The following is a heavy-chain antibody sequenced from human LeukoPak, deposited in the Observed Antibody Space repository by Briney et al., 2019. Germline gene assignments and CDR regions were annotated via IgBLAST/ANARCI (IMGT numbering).Heavy chain of an antibody. J-gene: IGHJ5*02. D-gene: IGHD2-2*02. CDR1: GYSNSSGYY. CDR2: IYHSGST. V-gene: IGHV4-38-2*02. CDR3: ARESPYHH. Sequence: SETLSLTCTVSGYSNSSGYYWGWIRQPPGKGLEWIGSIYHSGSTYYNPALKSRVTISVDTSKNQFSLKLSSVTAADTAVYYCARESPYHHWGQGTLVTVSS.